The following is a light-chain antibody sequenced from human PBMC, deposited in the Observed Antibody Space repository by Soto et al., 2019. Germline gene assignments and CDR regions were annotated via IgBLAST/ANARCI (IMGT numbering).Light chain of an antibody. V-gene: IGKV3-20*01. CDR3: QLDGNSPIT. J-gene: IGKJ5*01. Sequence: EYMLTLSPGTLAVSRGERATLSCRASERIYSAYLGWYQQKPGQAPRLLIYGTSSRATGIPDRFSGSGSGTDFTLTISRLEPEDFAVYYCQLDGNSPITFGQGTRLEIK. CDR1: ERIYSAY. CDR2: GTS.